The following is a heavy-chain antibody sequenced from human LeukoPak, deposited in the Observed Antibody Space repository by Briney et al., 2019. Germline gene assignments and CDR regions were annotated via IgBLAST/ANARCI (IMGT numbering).Heavy chain of an antibody. Sequence: PSETLSLTCTVSGGSISSYFWSWIRQPPGQGLEWIGYIYYSGSTTYNPSLTSRVTISVDTSKHQFSLKLSSVTAADTAVYYCARDIPGYSGYDYAFDIWGQGTMVTVSS. CDR2: IYYSGST. CDR3: ARDIPGYSGYDYAFDI. V-gene: IGHV4-59*01. J-gene: IGHJ3*02. D-gene: IGHD5-12*01. CDR1: GGSISSYF.